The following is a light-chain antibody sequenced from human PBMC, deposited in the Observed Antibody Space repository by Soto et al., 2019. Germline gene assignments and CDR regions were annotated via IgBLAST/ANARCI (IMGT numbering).Light chain of an antibody. J-gene: IGLJ2*01. CDR3: SSYTSRSTLGV. V-gene: IGLV2-14*03. CDR2: DVS. Sequence: HSVLTQPASVSGSPGQSITISCTGTNSDIGGYNYVSWYQQHPGKAPKLMIYDVSNRPSGVSYRFSGSKSGNTASLTISGLQAEDEADYYCSSYTSRSTLGVFGGGTKLTVL. CDR1: NSDIGGYNY.